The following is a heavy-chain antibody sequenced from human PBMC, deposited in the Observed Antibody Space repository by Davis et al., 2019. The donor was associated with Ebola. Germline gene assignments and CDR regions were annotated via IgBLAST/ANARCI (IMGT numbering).Heavy chain of an antibody. CDR1: GFVFRNYA. CDR3: TAYDSTFRNY. J-gene: IGHJ4*02. CDR2: ISWDGRST. V-gene: IGHV3-43D*03. D-gene: IGHD3-22*01. Sequence: GGSLRLSCAASGFVFRNYAMHWVRQAPGKGLEWVSLISWDGRSTAYADSVRGRFSISRDNSKNFLFLQMNGLRAEDTALYYCTAYDSTFRNYWGQGTLVTVSS.